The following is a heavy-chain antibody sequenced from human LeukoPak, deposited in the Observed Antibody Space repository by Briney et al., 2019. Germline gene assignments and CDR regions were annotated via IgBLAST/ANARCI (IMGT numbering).Heavy chain of an antibody. J-gene: IGHJ4*02. CDR1: GFTFDDYA. CDR2: ISGDGGST. Sequence: PGGSLRLSCAASGFTFDDYAMHWVRQAPGKGLEWVSLISGDGGSTYCADSVKGRFTISRDNSKNSLYLQMNSLRTEDTALYYCAKDVEYCSGGSCYPGLFGYWGQGTLATVSS. V-gene: IGHV3-43*02. D-gene: IGHD2-15*01. CDR3: AKDVEYCSGGSCYPGLFGY.